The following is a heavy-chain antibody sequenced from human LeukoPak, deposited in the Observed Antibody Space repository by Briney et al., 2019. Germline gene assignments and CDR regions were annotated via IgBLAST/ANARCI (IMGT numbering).Heavy chain of an antibody. CDR1: GFTFSSYW. CDR3: ARELANYRQYYYDSSGYPYYFDY. J-gene: IGHJ4*02. Sequence: GGSLRLSCAASGFTFSSYWMSWVRQAPGKGLEWVANIKQDGSEKYYVDSVKGRFTISRDNAKNSLYLQMNSLRAEDTAVYYCARELANYRQYYYDSSGYPYYFDYWGQGTLVTVSS. CDR2: IKQDGSEK. V-gene: IGHV3-7*01. D-gene: IGHD3-22*01.